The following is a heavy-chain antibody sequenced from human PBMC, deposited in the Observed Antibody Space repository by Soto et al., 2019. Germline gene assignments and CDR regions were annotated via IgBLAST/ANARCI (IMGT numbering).Heavy chain of an antibody. CDR3: AKVGGFCSDASCCPFGWAFDI. CDR1: GFSFSNYA. J-gene: IGHJ3*02. V-gene: IGHV3-23*04. Sequence: EVQLVESGGDLMQPGGSLRLSCTASGFSFSNYAMTWVRQAPGQGLDWVSSISGSGGGTYYGDAVKGRFTISRDNSKNTLYLQMTSLSVEDKAVYYCAKVGGFCSDASCCPFGWAFDIWGQGTMVTVSS. CDR2: ISGSGGGT. D-gene: IGHD2-15*01.